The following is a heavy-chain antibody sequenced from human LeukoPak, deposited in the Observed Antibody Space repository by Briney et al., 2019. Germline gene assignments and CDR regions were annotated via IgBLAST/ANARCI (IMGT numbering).Heavy chain of an antibody. CDR3: ARAPYGVGYTAERDY. CDR1: GFIVSSNY. D-gene: IGHD3-16*02. CDR2: IYRDDTT. J-gene: IGHJ4*02. Sequence: GGSLRLSCAASGFIVSSNYVSWVRQAPGKGLEWVSVIYRDDTTYYADSVKGRFTISRDNSKNTLYLQMNCLIDKDMAVYYCARAPYGVGYTAERDYWGQGTLVTVSS. V-gene: IGHV3-53*01.